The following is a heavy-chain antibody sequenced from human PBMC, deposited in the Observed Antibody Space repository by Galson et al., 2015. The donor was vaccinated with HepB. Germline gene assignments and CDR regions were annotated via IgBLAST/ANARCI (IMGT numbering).Heavy chain of an antibody. CDR3: ARDLGGSYGY. J-gene: IGHJ4*02. CDR2: SNAGNGNT. D-gene: IGHD1-26*01. Sequence: SVKVSCKASGYTFTSYALHWVRQAPGQRLEWMGWSNAGNGNTKYSQKFQGRVTINRDTSASTAYMELSSLRSEDTAVYYCARDLGGSYGYWGQGTLVTVSS. CDR1: GYTFTSYA. V-gene: IGHV1-3*01.